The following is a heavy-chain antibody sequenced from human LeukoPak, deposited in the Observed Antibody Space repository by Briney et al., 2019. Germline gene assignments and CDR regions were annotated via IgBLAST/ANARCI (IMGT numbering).Heavy chain of an antibody. J-gene: IGHJ4*02. Sequence: PGGSLRLSCAASGFTFSSHWMHWVRQAPGKGLVWVSRIKGDGSSTSYADSVKGRLTISRDNAKNTVYLQMNSLRAEDTAVYYCARESTSDITMIVVVMQEFDYWGQGTLVTVSS. CDR3: ARESTSDITMIVVVMQEFDY. CDR2: IKGDGSST. D-gene: IGHD3-22*01. CDR1: GFTFSSHW. V-gene: IGHV3-74*01.